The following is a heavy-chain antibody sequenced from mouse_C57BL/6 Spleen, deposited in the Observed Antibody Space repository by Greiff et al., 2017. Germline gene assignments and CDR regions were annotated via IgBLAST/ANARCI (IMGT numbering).Heavy chain of an antibody. V-gene: IGHV5-4*01. Sequence: EVKVEESGGGLVKPGGSLKLSCAASGFTFSSYAMSWVRQTPEKRLEWVATISDGGSYTYYPDNVKGRFTISRDNAKNNLYLQMSHLKSEDTAMYYCARDIYYYGSSYFYYAMDYWGQGTAVTVSS. CDR2: ISDGGSYT. CDR3: ARDIYYYGSSYFYYAMDY. D-gene: IGHD1-1*01. CDR1: GFTFSSYA. J-gene: IGHJ4*01.